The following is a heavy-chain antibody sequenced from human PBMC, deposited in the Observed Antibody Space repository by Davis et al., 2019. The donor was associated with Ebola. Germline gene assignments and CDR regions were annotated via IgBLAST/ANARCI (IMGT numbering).Heavy chain of an antibody. CDR2: IKQDGSEI. J-gene: IGHJ4*02. V-gene: IGHV3-7*01. CDR1: GFTFSSYW. Sequence: GGSLRLSCAVSGFTFSSYWMSWVRQAPGKGLEWVANIKQDGSEIHYVDSVKGRFTISRDNAKNTLFLQMNSLRVDDTAVYYCARGLSETYGFDYWGQGTLVTVSS. D-gene: IGHD1-26*01. CDR3: ARGLSETYGFDY.